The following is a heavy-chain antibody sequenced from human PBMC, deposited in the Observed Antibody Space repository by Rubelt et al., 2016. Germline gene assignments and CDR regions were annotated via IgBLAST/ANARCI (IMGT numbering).Heavy chain of an antibody. J-gene: IGHJ4*02. CDR3: ARQMPKAGLYYYGSGSCDY. CDR2: IYYSGST. D-gene: IGHD3-10*01. V-gene: IGHV4-39*01. Sequence: QLQLQESGPGLVKPSETLSLTCTVSGGSISSSSYYWGWIRQPPGKGLEWIGSIYYSGSTYYNPALNVVVTLSLYTSKNLCFWKLSSVTAADTAGCYWARQMPKAGLYYYGSGSCDYWGQGTLVTVSS. CDR1: GGSISSSSYY.